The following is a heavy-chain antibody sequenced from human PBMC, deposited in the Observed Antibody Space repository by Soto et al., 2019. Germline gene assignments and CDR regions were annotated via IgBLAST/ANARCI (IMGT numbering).Heavy chain of an antibody. D-gene: IGHD3-16*01. CDR1: GFTVSSNY. CDR2: IYSGGST. J-gene: IGHJ4*02. Sequence: EVQLVESGGGLVQPGGSLRLSCAASGFTVSSNYMSWVRQAPGKGLEWVSVIYSGGSTYYADSVKGRFTISRHNSKNARNLPMNSLTAEDTPVYYCARGGGEFDYWGQGTLVTVSS. CDR3: ARGGGEFDY. V-gene: IGHV3-53*04.